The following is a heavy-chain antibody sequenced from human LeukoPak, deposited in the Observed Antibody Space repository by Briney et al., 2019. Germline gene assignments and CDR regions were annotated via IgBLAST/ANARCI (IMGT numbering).Heavy chain of an antibody. CDR1: GFTFSSYE. Sequence: LSGGSLRLSCAASGFTFSSYEMNWVRQAPGKGLEWVSYISSSGSTIYYADSVKGRFTISRDNAKNSLYLQMNSLRAEDTAVYYCAREVEAKWFDPWGQGTLVTVSS. D-gene: IGHD2-15*01. J-gene: IGHJ5*02. CDR2: ISSSGSTI. CDR3: AREVEAKWFDP. V-gene: IGHV3-48*03.